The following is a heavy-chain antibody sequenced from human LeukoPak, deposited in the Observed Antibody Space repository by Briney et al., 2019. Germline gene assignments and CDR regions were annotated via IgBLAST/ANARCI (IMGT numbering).Heavy chain of an antibody. Sequence: GGSLRLPCTASGFTFSSFAVSWVRQAPGKGLEWVSGNTGSVGYYANSVKGRFTISRDNSKNTLYLQMNSLGAEDTATYYCARGSDLGSYNELEYWGQGTLVTVSS. CDR1: GFTFSSFA. CDR3: ARGSDLGSYNELEY. J-gene: IGHJ4*02. D-gene: IGHD3-10*01. V-gene: IGHV3-23*01. CDR2: NTGSVG.